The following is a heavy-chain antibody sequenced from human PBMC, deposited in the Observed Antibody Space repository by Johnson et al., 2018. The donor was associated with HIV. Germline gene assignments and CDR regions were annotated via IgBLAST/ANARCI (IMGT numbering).Heavy chain of an antibody. J-gene: IGHJ3*02. CDR3: ARGVVGVLSNAFDI. D-gene: IGHD1-26*01. V-gene: IGHV3-30*02. CDR1: GFTFSSYG. CDR2: IRYYGGNK. Sequence: QVQLVESGGGVVQPGGSLRLSCAASGFTFSSYGMHWVRQAPGKGLEWVAFIRYYGGNKYYADSVKGRFTISRDNSKNTLCLQMNSLRAEDTAVYYCARGVVGVLSNAFDIWGQGTMVIVSS.